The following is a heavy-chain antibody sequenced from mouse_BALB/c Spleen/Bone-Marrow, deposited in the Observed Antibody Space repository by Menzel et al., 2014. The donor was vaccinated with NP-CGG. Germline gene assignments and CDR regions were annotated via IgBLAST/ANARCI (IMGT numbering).Heavy chain of an antibody. V-gene: IGHV1-7*01. CDR2: INPSTTYS. D-gene: IGHD2-14*01. Sequence: QVQLKESGAELAKPGASVKMSCKASGYTFTSYWMHWVKQRPGQGLEWIGYINPSTTYSAYNQKFKDKATLTADKSSSTAYMQLSSLTSEDSAVYYCALYYRYEYFDYWGQGTTLTVSS. CDR3: ALYYRYEYFDY. J-gene: IGHJ2*01. CDR1: GYTFTSYW.